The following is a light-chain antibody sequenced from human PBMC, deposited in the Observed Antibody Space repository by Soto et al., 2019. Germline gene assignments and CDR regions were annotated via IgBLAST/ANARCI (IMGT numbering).Light chain of an antibody. CDR3: QQYGSSPPIT. CDR1: QSVSSSY. CDR2: GAS. V-gene: IGKV3-20*01. Sequence: EIVLTQSPGTLSLSPGERATLSCRASQSVSSSYLAWYQQKPGQAPRLLIYGASSRATGIPDRFSGSGSGTDFTLPISRLEPEDFAVYYWQQYGSSPPITFGQGTRLEI. J-gene: IGKJ5*01.